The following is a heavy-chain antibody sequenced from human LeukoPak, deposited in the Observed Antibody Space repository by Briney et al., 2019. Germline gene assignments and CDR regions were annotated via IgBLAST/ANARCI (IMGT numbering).Heavy chain of an antibody. Sequence: PGGSLRLSCAASGFTFTNYWTHWVRHVPGKRPVWISRADIDGSGTVYADSVKGRFTISRDNAKNTVYLQMNSLRAEDTAVYYCVRKLRNRPFDSWGQGTLVTVSS. J-gene: IGHJ4*02. CDR3: VRKLRNRPFDS. CDR1: GFTFTNYW. V-gene: IGHV3-74*01. CDR2: ADIDGSGT. D-gene: IGHD6-6*01.